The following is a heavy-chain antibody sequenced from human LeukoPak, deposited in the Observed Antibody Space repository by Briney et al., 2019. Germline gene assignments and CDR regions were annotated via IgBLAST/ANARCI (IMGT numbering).Heavy chain of an antibody. D-gene: IGHD1-26*01. CDR3: ARTYYGAYFDP. CDR2: ISAYNGNT. V-gene: IGHV1-18*01. Sequence: VASVKVSCTASGYTFTSYGISWVRQAPGQGLEWMGWISAYNGNTNYAQKLQGRVTMTTDTSTSTAYMELRSLRSDDTAVYYCARTYYGAYFDPWGQGTLVTVSS. CDR1: GYTFTSYG. J-gene: IGHJ5*02.